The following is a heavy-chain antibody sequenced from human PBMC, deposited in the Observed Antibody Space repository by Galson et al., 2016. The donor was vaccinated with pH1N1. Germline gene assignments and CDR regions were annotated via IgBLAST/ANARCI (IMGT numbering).Heavy chain of an antibody. CDR2: IYPDHSDA. CDR1: GYSFTSYW. CDR3: ARFRYGDYVGYFDY. J-gene: IGHJ4*02. Sequence: QSGAEVKKPGESLKISCKGSGYSFTSYWIGWVRQMPGKGLEWMGIIYPDHSDARYSPSFQGQVPISADKSISTAYLQWSSLKASDTAIYYCARFRYGDYVGYFDYWGQGTLVTVSS. V-gene: IGHV5-51*01. D-gene: IGHD4-17*01.